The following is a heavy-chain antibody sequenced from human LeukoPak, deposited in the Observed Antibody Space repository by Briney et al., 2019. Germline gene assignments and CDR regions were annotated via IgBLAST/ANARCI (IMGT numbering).Heavy chain of an antibody. CDR1: GGSFSGYY. CDR2: INHSGST. CDR3: ASALGYSYVGY. J-gene: IGHJ4*02. V-gene: IGHV4-34*01. D-gene: IGHD5-18*01. Sequence: KSSETLSLTCAVYGGSFSGYYWSWIRQPPGKGLEWIGEINHSGSTNYNPSLKSRVTISVDTSKNQFSLKLSSVTAADTAVYYCASALGYSYVGYWGQGTLVTVSS.